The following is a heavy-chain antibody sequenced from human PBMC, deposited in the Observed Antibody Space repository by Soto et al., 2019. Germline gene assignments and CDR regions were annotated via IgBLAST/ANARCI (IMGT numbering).Heavy chain of an antibody. D-gene: IGHD3-9*01. CDR3: ARGFGLRYFDWLFKSWFDY. V-gene: IGHV4-34*01. J-gene: IGHJ4*02. CDR1: EGSFGGYY. Sequence: SETLSLTCAVFEGSFGGYYGSWIRQPPGKGLEWIGEINHSGSTNYNPSLKSRVTISVDTSKNQFSLKLSSVTAADTAVYYCARGFGLRYFDWLFKSWFDYWGRGTLVTVSS. CDR2: INHSGST.